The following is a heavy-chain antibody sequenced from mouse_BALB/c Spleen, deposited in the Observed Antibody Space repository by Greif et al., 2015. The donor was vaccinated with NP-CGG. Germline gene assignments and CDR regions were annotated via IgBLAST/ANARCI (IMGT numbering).Heavy chain of an antibody. CDR3: NAVTTATGFAY. Sequence: EVMLVESGAELVRSGASVKLSCTASGFNIKDYYMHWVKQRPEQGLEWIGWIDPENGDTEYAPKFQGKATMTADTSSNTAYLQLSSLTSEDTAVYYCNAVTTATGFAYWGQGTLVTVSA. J-gene: IGHJ3*01. D-gene: IGHD1-2*01. V-gene: IGHV14-4*02. CDR1: GFNIKDYY. CDR2: IDPENGDT.